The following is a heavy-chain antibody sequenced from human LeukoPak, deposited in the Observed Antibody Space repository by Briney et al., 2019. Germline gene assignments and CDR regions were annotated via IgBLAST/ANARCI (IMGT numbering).Heavy chain of an antibody. Sequence: AASVKVSCKVSGYTLTELSMHWVRQAPGKGLEWMGGFDPEDGETIYAQKFQGRVTMTADTSTDTAYMELSSLRSEHTAVYYCATGEYYYGSGPWFDPWGQGTLVTVSS. CDR1: GYTLTELS. J-gene: IGHJ5*02. D-gene: IGHD3-10*01. CDR3: ATGEYYYGSGPWFDP. CDR2: FDPEDGET. V-gene: IGHV1-24*01.